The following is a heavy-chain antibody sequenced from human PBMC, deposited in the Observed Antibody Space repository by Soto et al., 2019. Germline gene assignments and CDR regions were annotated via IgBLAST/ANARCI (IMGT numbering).Heavy chain of an antibody. J-gene: IGHJ4*02. CDR1: GFTFSSYG. D-gene: IGHD2-8*01. V-gene: IGHV3-30*18. Sequence: PGGSLRLSCAASGFTFSSYGMHWVRQAPGKGLEWVAVISYDGSNKYYADSVKGRFTISRDNSKNTLYLQMDSLRPEDTAVYYCAKDVFDAYWGQGTLVTVSS. CDR3: AKDVFDAY. CDR2: ISYDGSNK.